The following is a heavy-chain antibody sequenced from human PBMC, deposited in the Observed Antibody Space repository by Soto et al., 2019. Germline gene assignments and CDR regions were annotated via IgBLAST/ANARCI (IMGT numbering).Heavy chain of an antibody. Sequence: SETLSLTCTVSGASIRSGGYYWSWIRQRPGQGLELIAYIFYTGSAYYNPSLESRLSISIERSKNQFSLKLSSVSAADTAVYYCARDRKDYPDXWGKGTTVTVSX. J-gene: IGHJ6*04. V-gene: IGHV4-31*03. CDR2: IFYTGSA. CDR3: ARDRKDYPDX. CDR1: GASIRSGGYY. D-gene: IGHD4-17*01.